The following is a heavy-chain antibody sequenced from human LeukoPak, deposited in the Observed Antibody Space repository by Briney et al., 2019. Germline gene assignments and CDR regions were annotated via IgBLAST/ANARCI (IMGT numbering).Heavy chain of an antibody. CDR2: INPSGGST. CDR3: ARRSGIYYGSGSYSI. Sequence: ASVKVSCKASGYTFTSYYMHWVRQAPGQGLEWMGIINPSGGSTSYAQKFQGRVTMTRDMSTSTVYMELSSLRSEDTAVYYCARRSGIYYGSGSYSIWGQGTLVTVSS. V-gene: IGHV1-46*01. CDR1: GYTFTSYY. D-gene: IGHD3-10*01. J-gene: IGHJ4*02.